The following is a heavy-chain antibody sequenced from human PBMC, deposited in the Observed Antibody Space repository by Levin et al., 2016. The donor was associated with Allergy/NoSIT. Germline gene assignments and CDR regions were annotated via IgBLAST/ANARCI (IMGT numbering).Heavy chain of an antibody. CDR3: AKRVVAAAIAGYYYGMDV. V-gene: IGHV3-30*18. D-gene: IGHD2-2*01. CDR2: ISYDGSKT. J-gene: IGHJ6*02. Sequence: GESLKISCAASGFTFSNSAMHWVRQAPGKGLEWVSVISYDGSKTYYKDSVKGRFTISRDNSKNTLYLQMNSLRAEDTAVYFCAKRVVAAAIAGYYYGMDVWGQGTTVTVSS. CDR1: GFTFSNSA.